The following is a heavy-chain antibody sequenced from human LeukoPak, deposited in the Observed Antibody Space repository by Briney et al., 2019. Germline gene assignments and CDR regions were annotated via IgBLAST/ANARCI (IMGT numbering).Heavy chain of an antibody. J-gene: IGHJ4*02. CDR1: GGSISSYY. CDR2: IYYSGSN. D-gene: IGHD4-17*01. Sequence: PSETLSLTCTVSGGSISSYYWSWIRQPPGKGLEWIGYIYYSGSNNYNPSLKSRVTISVDTSKNQFSLKLSSVTAADTAVYYCARHEATVTNFDYWGQGTLVTVSS. CDR3: ARHEATVTNFDY. V-gene: IGHV4-59*08.